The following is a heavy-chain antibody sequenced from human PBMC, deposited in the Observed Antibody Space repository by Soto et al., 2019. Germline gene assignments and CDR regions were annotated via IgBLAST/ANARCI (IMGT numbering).Heavy chain of an antibody. Sequence: NPSETLSLTCTVSGGSISRCGYYWNWIRQSPGKGLAWIGYIYYSGSTYYNPSLKSRSTISIDTSKNQFSLRLSSVTAADTAIYYCASLFYDSGNYYWGQGTLVTVSS. CDR1: GGSISRCGYY. D-gene: IGHD3-10*01. CDR3: ASLFYDSGNYY. V-gene: IGHV4-31*03. J-gene: IGHJ4*02. CDR2: IYYSGST.